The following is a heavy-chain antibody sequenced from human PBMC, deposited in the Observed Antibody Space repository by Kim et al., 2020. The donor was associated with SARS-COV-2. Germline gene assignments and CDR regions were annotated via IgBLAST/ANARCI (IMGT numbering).Heavy chain of an antibody. CDR1: SGSFSGYF. J-gene: IGHJ4*02. V-gene: IGHV4-34*04. CDR2: ISRTGDT. Sequence: SETLSLTCAVYSGSFSGYFWSWIRQPPGKGLEWIGEISRTGDTKDNPSLASRATISVDTSKNQFSLNLNYVTAADTAVYYCARGPLKTNVFAAARRGGYYYDIWGQGILVTVS. D-gene: IGHD3-22*01. CDR3: ARGPLKTNVFAAARRGGYYYDI.